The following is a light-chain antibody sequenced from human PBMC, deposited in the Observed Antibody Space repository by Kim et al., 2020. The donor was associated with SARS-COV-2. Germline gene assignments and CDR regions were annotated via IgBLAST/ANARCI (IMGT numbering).Light chain of an antibody. CDR3: QAWDSSTAV. Sequence: VSPGQKASITGSGDKLGDKYACWYQQKPGQSPVLVIYQDSKRPSGIPERFSGSNSGNTATLTISGTQAMDEADYYCQAWDSSTAVFGGGTQLTAL. J-gene: IGLJ2*01. CDR2: QDS. CDR1: KLGDKY. V-gene: IGLV3-1*01.